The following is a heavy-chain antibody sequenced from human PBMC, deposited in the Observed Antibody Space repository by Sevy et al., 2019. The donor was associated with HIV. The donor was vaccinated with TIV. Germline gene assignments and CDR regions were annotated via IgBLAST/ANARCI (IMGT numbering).Heavy chain of an antibody. CDR3: ARAVYAIAVAGARRPGYYGMDV. CDR2: INPNSGGT. J-gene: IGHJ6*02. V-gene: IGHV1-2*02. CDR1: GYTFSAYH. D-gene: IGHD6-13*01. Sequence: ASVKVSCKASGYTFSAYHMHWVRQAPGQGLEWMGWINPNSGGTNFAQGFQGRVTVTWDASISTAHMEVSRLSSDDTAVYYCARAVYAIAVAGARRPGYYGMDVWGQGTTVTVSS.